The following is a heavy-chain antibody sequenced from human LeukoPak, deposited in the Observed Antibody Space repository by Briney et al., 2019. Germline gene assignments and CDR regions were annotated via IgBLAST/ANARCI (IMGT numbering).Heavy chain of an antibody. CDR1: GYTFTSYG. CDR3: ARVNVPTHPLAAAGHLGDY. J-gene: IGHJ4*02. D-gene: IGHD6-13*01. V-gene: IGHV1-18*01. Sequence: GASVKVSCKASGYTFTSYGISWVRQAPGQGLEWMGWISAYNGNTNYAQKLQGRVTMTTDTSKRTAYMELRSLRSDDTAVYYCARVNVPTHPLAAAGHLGDYWGQGTLVTVSS. CDR2: ISAYNGNT.